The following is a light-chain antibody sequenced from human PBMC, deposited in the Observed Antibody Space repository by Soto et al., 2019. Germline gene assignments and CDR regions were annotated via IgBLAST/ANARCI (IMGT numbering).Light chain of an antibody. Sequence: QSVLTQPHSASGSPGQSLTISCTGTSSDVGGYNFVSWYQHNPGKAPKLMIFAVSRRPSGVPDRFSGSKSGNTASLTVSGLQAEDEADYYCSSYAGSNNLVFGTGTKVTVL. CDR2: AVS. CDR1: SSDVGGYNF. V-gene: IGLV2-8*01. J-gene: IGLJ1*01. CDR3: SSYAGSNNLV.